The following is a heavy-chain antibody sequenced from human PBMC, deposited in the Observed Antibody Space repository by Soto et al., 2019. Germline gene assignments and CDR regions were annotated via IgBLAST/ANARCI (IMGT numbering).Heavy chain of an antibody. CDR1: GFTVSSNY. CDR3: ARDLRTLYGMDV. Sequence: EVQLVESGGGLFQPGGSLRLSCAASGFTVSSNYMSWVRQAPGKGLEWVSVIYSGDTTYYADSVKGRFTISRDHSNNTLYLPMTSLRAEDTAVYYCARDLRTLYGMDVWGQGTTVTVSS. CDR2: IYSGDTT. J-gene: IGHJ6*02. V-gene: IGHV3-53*01.